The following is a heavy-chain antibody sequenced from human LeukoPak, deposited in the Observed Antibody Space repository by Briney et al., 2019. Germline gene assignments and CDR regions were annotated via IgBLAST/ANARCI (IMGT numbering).Heavy chain of an antibody. Sequence: SETLSLTCTVSGGSVSSGSYYWSWLRQPPGKGLEWIGYIYYSGSTNYNPSLKSRVTISVDTSKNQFSLKLSSVTAADTAVYYCARAGGIAAANDAFDIWGQGTMVTVSS. CDR3: ARAGGIAAANDAFDI. CDR2: IYYSGST. CDR1: GGSVSSGSYY. V-gene: IGHV4-61*01. J-gene: IGHJ3*02. D-gene: IGHD6-13*01.